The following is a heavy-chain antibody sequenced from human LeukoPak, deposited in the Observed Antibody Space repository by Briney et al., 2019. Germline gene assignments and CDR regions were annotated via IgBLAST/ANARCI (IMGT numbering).Heavy chain of an antibody. D-gene: IGHD3-22*01. CDR1: GFTSTTEA. CDR2: LGGNSGYT. Sequence: GGSLRLSCAVSGFTSTTEAMAWVRQAPGKGLEWVSDLGGNSGYTYYADSVKGRFTVSRDNSKNTLSLQMHSLRAEDTAVYYCSQKSRQCDSSCYCFFGGRGTLLTVSS. V-gene: IGHV3-23*01. CDR3: SQKSRQCDSSCYCFF. J-gene: IGHJ4*02.